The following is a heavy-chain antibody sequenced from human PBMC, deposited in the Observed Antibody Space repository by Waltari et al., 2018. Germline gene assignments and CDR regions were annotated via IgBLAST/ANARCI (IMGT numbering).Heavy chain of an antibody. CDR1: GFPFSDYY. CDR3: AREVVVAATAFDL. Sequence: QVQLVESGGGWVKPGGSLRLSCAAPGFPFSDYYMSWVRQAPGKGLEWISYISDSGSRIYYADSVRGRFTISRDNAKNSLYLQMNSLRVEDTALYYCAREVVVAATAFDLWGQGTMVTVSS. V-gene: IGHV3-11*04. J-gene: IGHJ3*01. CDR2: ISDSGSRI. D-gene: IGHD2-15*01.